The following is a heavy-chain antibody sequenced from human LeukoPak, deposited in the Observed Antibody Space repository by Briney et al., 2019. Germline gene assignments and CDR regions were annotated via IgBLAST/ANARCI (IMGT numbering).Heavy chain of an antibody. CDR1: GFTYSHYG. J-gene: IGHJ4*02. CDR3: AKDAQRGVDYSNSLEY. V-gene: IGHV3-30*02. CDR2: IWSDATEK. Sequence: GGSLRLSCAASGFTYSHYGMHWVRQAPGKGLEWVALIWSDATEKYYGDAVKGRFTISRDNSRNTLYLQMNSLRAEDTAVYYCAKDAQRGVDYSNSLEYWGQGTLVTVSS. D-gene: IGHD4-11*01.